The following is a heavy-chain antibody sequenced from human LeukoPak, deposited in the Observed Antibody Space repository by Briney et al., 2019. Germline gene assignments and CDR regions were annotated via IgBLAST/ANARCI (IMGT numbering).Heavy chain of an antibody. V-gene: IGHV1-2*02. Sequence: ASVKVSCKASGYTFTCYYMHWVRQAPGQGLEGMGWINPNSGGTNYAQKCQGRVTMTRDTSISTAYMELSRLRSDDTAVYYCARDRAIVVVITTGFDAFDIWGQGTMVTVSS. D-gene: IGHD3-22*01. CDR3: ARDRAIVVVITTGFDAFDI. CDR1: GYTFTCYY. CDR2: INPNSGGT. J-gene: IGHJ3*02.